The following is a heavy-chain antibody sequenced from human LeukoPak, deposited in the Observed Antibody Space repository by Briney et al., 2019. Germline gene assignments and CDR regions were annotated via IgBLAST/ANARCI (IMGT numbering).Heavy chain of an antibody. J-gene: IGHJ4*02. CDR1: GFIFTTYT. CDR2: VNGNGDTT. D-gene: IGHD3-9*01. CDR3: VGDQVDDSGYLR. V-gene: IGHV3-64D*06. Sequence: GGSLRLSCSASGFIFTTYTMYWVRQAPGKGLEFVSVVNGNGDTTYYTDSVKGRFTISRDNSKNTLYLQMSSLRAEDTAVYYCVGDQVDDSGYLRWGQGTRVTVSA.